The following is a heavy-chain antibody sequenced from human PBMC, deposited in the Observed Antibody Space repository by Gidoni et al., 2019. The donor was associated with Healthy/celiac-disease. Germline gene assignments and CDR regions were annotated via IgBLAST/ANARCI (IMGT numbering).Heavy chain of an antibody. CDR3: ARESVGSSGPMGDAFDV. CDR2: IYYSGST. V-gene: IGHV4-59*01. CDR1: GGSLSSYY. Sequence: QVQLQESGPGLVKPSETLSLTCTVSGGSLSSYYWSWIRQPPGKGLEWIGYIYYSGSTNYNPSLKSRVTISVDTSKNQFSLKLSSVTAADTAVYYCARESVGSSGPMGDAFDVWGQGTMVTVSS. D-gene: IGHD6-19*01. J-gene: IGHJ3*01.